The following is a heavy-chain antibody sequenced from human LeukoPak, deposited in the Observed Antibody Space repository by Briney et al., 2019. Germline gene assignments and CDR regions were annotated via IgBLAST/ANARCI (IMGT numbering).Heavy chain of an antibody. CDR2: ISYDGSNK. D-gene: IGHD2-21*01. V-gene: IGHV3-30*03. Sequence: GSLRLSCAASGFTFSSYSMNWVRQAPGKGLEWVAVISYDGSNKYYADSVKGRFTISRDNSKNTLYLQMNSLRAEDTAVYYCARDILVPTGDGDAFDIWGQGTMVTVSS. CDR1: GFTFSSYS. J-gene: IGHJ3*02. CDR3: ARDILVPTGDGDAFDI.